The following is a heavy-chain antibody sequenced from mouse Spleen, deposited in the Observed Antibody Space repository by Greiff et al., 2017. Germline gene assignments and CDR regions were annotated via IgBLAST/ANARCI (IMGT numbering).Heavy chain of an antibody. CDR1: GYTFTSYW. D-gene: IGHD2-1*01. Sequence: QVQLQQPGAELVRPGTSVKLSCKASGYTFTSYWMHWVKQRPGQGLEWIGVIDPSDSYTNYNQKFKGKATLTVDTSSSTAYMQLSSLTSEDSAVYYCARDGNYPWFAYWGQGTLVTVSA. V-gene: IGHV1-59*01. CDR3: ARDGNYPWFAY. J-gene: IGHJ3*01. CDR2: IDPSDSYT.